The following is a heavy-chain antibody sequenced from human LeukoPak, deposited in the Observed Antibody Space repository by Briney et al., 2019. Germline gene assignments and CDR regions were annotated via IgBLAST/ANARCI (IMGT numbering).Heavy chain of an antibody. Sequence: SQTLSLTCTVSGGSISGHHWTWIRQPPGTGLEWIGYFYDSGDFNYNPSLKSRVTIWMDMSNNQFSLTISSVTAADTAMYYCARLLRPGGRKGDAFDIWGQGTLVTVSS. CDR3: ARLLRPGGRKGDAFDI. D-gene: IGHD1-26*01. CDR2: FYDSGDF. V-gene: IGHV4-59*08. CDR1: GGSISGHH. J-gene: IGHJ3*02.